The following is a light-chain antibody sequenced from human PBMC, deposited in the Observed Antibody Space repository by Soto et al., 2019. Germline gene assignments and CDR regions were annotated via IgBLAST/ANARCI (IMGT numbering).Light chain of an antibody. CDR1: QSISRW. CDR2: DAS. J-gene: IGKJ1*01. V-gene: IGKV1-5*01. CDR3: QQYNDYSTWT. Sequence: DIQMTQSPSTLSASIGDRVTITCRASQSISRWVAWYQQKPGEAPKVLIWDASSLQRGVPSRFSGSGSGTEFTLTISSLQPDDFATYYCQQYNDYSTWTFGQATKVDI.